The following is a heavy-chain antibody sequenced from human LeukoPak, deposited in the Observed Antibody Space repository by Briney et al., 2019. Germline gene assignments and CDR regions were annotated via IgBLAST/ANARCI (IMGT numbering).Heavy chain of an antibody. CDR1: GFTFSNYA. CDR3: ARVGYSSGWYFDY. V-gene: IGHV3-64*04. J-gene: IGHJ4*02. D-gene: IGHD6-19*01. Sequence: GGSLRLSCSASGFTFSNYAMHWVRQAPGKGLEYVSAISSNGGSTYYAESVKGRFTISRDNAQKSLYLQMNSLRAEDTAVYYCARVGYSSGWYFDYWGQGTLVTVSS. CDR2: ISSNGGST.